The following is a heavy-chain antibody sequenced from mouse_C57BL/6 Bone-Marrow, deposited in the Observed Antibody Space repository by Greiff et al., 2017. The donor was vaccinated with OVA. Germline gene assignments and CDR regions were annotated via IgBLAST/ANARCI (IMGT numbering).Heavy chain of an antibody. J-gene: IGHJ4*01. V-gene: IGHV1-75*01. D-gene: IGHD1-1*01. Sequence: QVQLKQSGPELVKPGASVKISCKASGYTFTDYYINWVKQRPGQGLEWIGWIFPGSGSTYYNEKFKGKATLTVDKSSSTAYMLLSSLTSEDSAVYFCARERVTTVVYYYAMDYWGQGTSVTVSS. CDR3: ARERVTTVVYYYAMDY. CDR2: IFPGSGST. CDR1: GYTFTDYY.